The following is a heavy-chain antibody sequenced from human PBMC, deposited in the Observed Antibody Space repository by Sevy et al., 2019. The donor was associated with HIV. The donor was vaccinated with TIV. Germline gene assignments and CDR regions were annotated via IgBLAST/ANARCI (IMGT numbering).Heavy chain of an antibody. V-gene: IGHV1-18*01. CDR1: GYTFTSYG. D-gene: IGHD3-9*01. CDR2: ISAYNGNT. J-gene: IGHJ5*02. CDR3: ARDPWGLGTGYLLNWIDP. Sequence: ASVKVSCKASGYTFTSYGISWVRQAPGQGLEWMGWISAYNGNTNYAQKLQGRVTMTTDTSTSTAYMELRSLRSDDTAVYYCARDPWGLGTGYLLNWIDPWGQGTLVTVSS.